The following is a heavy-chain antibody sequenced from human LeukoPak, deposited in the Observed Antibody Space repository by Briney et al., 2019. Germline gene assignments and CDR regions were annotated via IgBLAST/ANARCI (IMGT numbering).Heavy chain of an antibody. J-gene: IGHJ4*02. D-gene: IGHD7-27*01. CDR1: GFTFSNYA. CDR2: ISGSGGGT. Sequence: PGGSLRLSCAASGFTFSNYAMSWVRQAPGKGLEWVSAISGSGGGTYYADSVKGRFTISRDNSKNTLYLQLNSLRAEDTAVYYCAIETELGFDYWGQGTLVTVSS. V-gene: IGHV3-23*01. CDR3: AIETELGFDY.